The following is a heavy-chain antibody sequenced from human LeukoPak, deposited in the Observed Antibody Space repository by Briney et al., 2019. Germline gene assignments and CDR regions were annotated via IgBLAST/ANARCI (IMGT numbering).Heavy chain of an antibody. CDR1: GGSISGYY. CDR2: IYYSGST. D-gene: IGHD3-22*01. V-gene: IGHV4-59*01. Sequence: SETLSLTCTVSGGSISGYYWSWIRQPPGKGLEWIGYIYYSGSTNYNPSLKSRVTISVDTSKNQFSLKLSSVTAAATAVYYCARSYRSLKYYDSSGYYHPWGQGTLVTVSS. J-gene: IGHJ5*02. CDR3: ARSYRSLKYYDSSGYYHP.